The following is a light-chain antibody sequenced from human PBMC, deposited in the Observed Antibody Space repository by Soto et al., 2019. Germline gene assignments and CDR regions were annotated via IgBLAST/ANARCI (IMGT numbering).Light chain of an antibody. CDR2: EVT. CDR1: SSDIGDYNY. J-gene: IGLJ1*01. CDR3: SSYAGNNNYV. V-gene: IGLV2-8*01. Sequence: QSVLPQPPSALGSPGQSVTFSCNGTSSDIGDYNYVSWSRQHPGKAPKLMIYEVTKRPSGVPDRFSGSKSGNTASLTVSGLQADDEADYYCSSYAGNNNYVFGTGTKGTVL.